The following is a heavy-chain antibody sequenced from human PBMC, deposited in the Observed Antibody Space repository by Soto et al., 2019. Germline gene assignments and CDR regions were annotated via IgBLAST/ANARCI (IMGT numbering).Heavy chain of an antibody. V-gene: IGHV4-59*01. J-gene: IGHJ4*02. CDR3: ARDSGYAFDS. Sequence: SETLSLTCTVSGGSISSNYWSWIRQPPGKGPEWIGDIYNTGSTNYNPSLKSRVTMAVNTAKNQISLKLGSVTAADTARHYCARDSGYAFDSWGQGTLVTVYS. CDR2: IYNTGST. D-gene: IGHD5-18*01. CDR1: GGSISSNY.